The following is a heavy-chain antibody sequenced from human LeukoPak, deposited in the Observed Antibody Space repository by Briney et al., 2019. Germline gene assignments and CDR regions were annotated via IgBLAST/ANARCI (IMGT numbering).Heavy chain of an antibody. CDR1: GGSITSSSYY. CDR2: IYYSGST. D-gene: IGHD6-6*01. V-gene: IGHV4-39*03. J-gene: IGHJ4*02. Sequence: SETLSLTCTVSGGSITSSSYYWGWIRQPPGKGLEWIGSIYYSGSTYYNPSLKSRVTISVDTSKNQFSLKLSSVTAADTAVYYCSSSGTLYFDYWGQGTLVTVSS. CDR3: SSSGTLYFDY.